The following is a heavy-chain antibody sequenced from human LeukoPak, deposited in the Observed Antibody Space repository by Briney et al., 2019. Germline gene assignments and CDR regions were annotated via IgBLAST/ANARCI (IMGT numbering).Heavy chain of an antibody. V-gene: IGHV4-59*01. CDR1: GCSISSYY. D-gene: IGHD6-13*01. CDR2: IYYSGST. CDR3: ARAPYSSSWYDY. Sequence: SETLSLTCTVSGCSISSYYWSWIRQPPGKGLEWIGYIYYSGSTNYNPSLKSRVTISVDTSKNQFSLKLSSVTAADTAVYYCARAPYSSSWYDYWGQGTLVTVSS. J-gene: IGHJ4*02.